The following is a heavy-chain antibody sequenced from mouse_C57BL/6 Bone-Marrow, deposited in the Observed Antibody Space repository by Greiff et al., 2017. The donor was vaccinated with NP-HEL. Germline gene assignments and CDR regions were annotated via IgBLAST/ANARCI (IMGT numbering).Heavy chain of an antibody. V-gene: IGHV1-59*01. D-gene: IGHD1-1*01. CDR1: GYTFTSYW. J-gene: IGHJ1*03. CDR2: IDPSDSYT. Sequence: VQLQQSGAELVRPGTSVKLSCKASGYTFTSYWMHWVKQRPGQGLEWIGVIDPSDSYTNYNQKFKGKATLTVDTSSSTAYMQLSSLTSEDSAVYYCARNFITTVVATGYFDVWGTGTTVTVSS. CDR3: ARNFITTVVATGYFDV.